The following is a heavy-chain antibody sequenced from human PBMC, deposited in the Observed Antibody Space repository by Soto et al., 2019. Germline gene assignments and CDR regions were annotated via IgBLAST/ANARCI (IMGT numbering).Heavy chain of an antibody. J-gene: IGHJ4*02. V-gene: IGHV4-59*01. Sequence: QVQLQESGPGLVKASETLSLTCTVSGASISSYYWSWIRQPPGKGLEWIGYIYHSGRTNHNHSLKSRVTISVDTSKNQFSLRLTSVTPADTAVYYCVREHNWNYDYWGQGTLVTVSS. CDR1: GASISSYY. CDR2: IYHSGRT. D-gene: IGHD1-7*01. CDR3: VREHNWNYDY.